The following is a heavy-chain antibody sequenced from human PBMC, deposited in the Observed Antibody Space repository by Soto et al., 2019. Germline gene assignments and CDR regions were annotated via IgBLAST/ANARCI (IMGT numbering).Heavy chain of an antibody. CDR1: GGTFSSYA. J-gene: IGHJ5*02. D-gene: IGHD5-12*01. CDR2: IIPIFGTA. Sequence: SVKVSCKASGGTFSSYAISWGRQAPGQGLEWMGGIIPIFGTANYAQKFQGRVTITADESTSTAYMELSSLRSEDTAVYYCASQFSGNPGELDPWGKETLVTVPS. CDR3: ASQFSGNPGELDP. V-gene: IGHV1-69*13.